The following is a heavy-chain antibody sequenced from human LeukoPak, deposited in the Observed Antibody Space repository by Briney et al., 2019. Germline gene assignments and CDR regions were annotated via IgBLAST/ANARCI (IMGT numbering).Heavy chain of an antibody. J-gene: IGHJ5*02. CDR1: GFTVSSNY. Sequence: GGSLRLSCAASGFTVSSNYMSWVRQAPGKGLEWVSVIYSGGSTYYADSVKGRFTISRDNSKNTLYLQMNSLRAEDTAVYYCAKDRLRYFDWLNWFDPWGQGTLVTVSS. CDR2: IYSGGST. D-gene: IGHD3-9*01. V-gene: IGHV3-53*01. CDR3: AKDRLRYFDWLNWFDP.